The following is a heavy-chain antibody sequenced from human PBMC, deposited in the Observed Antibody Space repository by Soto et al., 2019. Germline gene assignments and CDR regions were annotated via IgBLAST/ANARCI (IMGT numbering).Heavy chain of an antibody. CDR1: GGTFSSYA. J-gene: IGHJ6*02. Sequence: SVKVSCKASGGTFSSYAISWVRQAPGQGLEWMGGIIPIFGTANYAQKFQGRVTITADESTSAAYMELSSLRSEDTAVYYCARGSSSHDYNYGMDVWGQGTTVTVSS. CDR3: ARGSSSHDYNYGMDV. D-gene: IGHD6-13*01. CDR2: IIPIFGTA. V-gene: IGHV1-69*13.